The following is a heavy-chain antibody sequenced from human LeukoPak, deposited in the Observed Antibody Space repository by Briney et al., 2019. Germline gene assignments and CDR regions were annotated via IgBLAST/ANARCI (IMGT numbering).Heavy chain of an antibody. CDR3: AKERDNSGLFFAS. J-gene: IGHJ4*02. CDR1: GVIFSSHS. Sequence: GGSLRLSCVASGVIFSSHSMNWVRQAPGKGLEWVSYISGSSSTIYDADSVKGRFTISRDNAKNSLYLQMNSLTDEDTAVYHCAKERDNSGLFFASWGQGIPVTVSS. D-gene: IGHD3-22*01. V-gene: IGHV3-48*02. CDR2: ISGSSSTI.